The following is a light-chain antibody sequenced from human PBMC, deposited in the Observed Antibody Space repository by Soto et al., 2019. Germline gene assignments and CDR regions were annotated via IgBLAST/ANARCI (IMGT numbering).Light chain of an antibody. CDR1: QSVSSS. J-gene: IGKJ1*01. CDR2: AAS. V-gene: IGKV1-39*01. Sequence: DIQMTQSPSSMSASVGDRVTITCRASQSVSSSLNWYQQKPGKAPKLLIYAASSLQTGGPSRLSGSGSGTDFTLTISSLQPEEFATYYCQQGDTTPPTFGQGTKVEIK. CDR3: QQGDTTPPT.